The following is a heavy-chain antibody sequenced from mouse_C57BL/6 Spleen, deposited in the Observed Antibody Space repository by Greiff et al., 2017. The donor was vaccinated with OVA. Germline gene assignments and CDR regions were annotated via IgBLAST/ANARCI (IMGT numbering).Heavy chain of an antibody. V-gene: IGHV5-4*01. CDR1: GFTFSSYA. CDR3: ARDRTGTGTWFAY. CDR2: ISDGGSYT. D-gene: IGHD4-1*01. Sequence: DVKLVESGGGLVKPGGSLKLSCAASGFTFSSYAMSWVRQTPEKRLEWVATISDGGSYTYYPDNVKGRFTISRDNAKNNLYLQMSHLKSEDTAMYYCARDRTGTGTWFAYWGQGTLVTVSA. J-gene: IGHJ3*01.